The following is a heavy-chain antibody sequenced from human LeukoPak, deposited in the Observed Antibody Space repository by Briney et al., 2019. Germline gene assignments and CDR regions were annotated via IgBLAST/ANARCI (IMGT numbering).Heavy chain of an antibody. Sequence: SETLSLTCTVSGGSISPYYWSWIRQPPRKGLEWIGYIYYSGSTNYNPSLKSRVTMSVDTSKNQFSLKLSSVTAADTAVYYCARTNPSFDYWGQGTLVTVSS. J-gene: IGHJ4*02. CDR2: IYYSGST. CDR1: GGSISPYY. V-gene: IGHV4-59*01. CDR3: ARTNPSFDY.